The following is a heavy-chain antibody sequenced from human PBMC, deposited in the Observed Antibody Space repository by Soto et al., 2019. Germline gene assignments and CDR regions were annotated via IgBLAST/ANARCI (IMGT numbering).Heavy chain of an antibody. V-gene: IGHV4-59*08. CDR3: GRTFWSGSRLDYYYMDV. J-gene: IGHJ6*03. D-gene: IGHD3-3*01. CDR2: ISYSGST. Sequence: PSETLSLTCTVSGGSLNNYYWSWIRQPPGKGLEWIGYISYSGSTTYNPSLRGLLSISVDRSMNQFSLRLGSVTAADTAVYHCGRTFWSGSRLDYYYMDVWGKGTTVTVSS. CDR1: GGSLNNYY.